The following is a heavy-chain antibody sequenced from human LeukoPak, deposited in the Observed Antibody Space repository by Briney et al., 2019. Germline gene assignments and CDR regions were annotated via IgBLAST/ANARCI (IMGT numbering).Heavy chain of an antibody. Sequence: GGSLRLSCEASGFTQNAMGWVRQAPGKGLEWVASISRSGGNSHYADSVKGRFTISRDNSKNTMYLQMDSLRADDTAVYYCAMKAVPRPRLHDASDFWGKGTTVTISS. D-gene: IGHD5-24*01. J-gene: IGHJ6*04. CDR3: AMKAVPRPRLHDASDF. V-gene: IGHV3-23*01. CDR2: ISRSGGNS. CDR1: GFTQNA.